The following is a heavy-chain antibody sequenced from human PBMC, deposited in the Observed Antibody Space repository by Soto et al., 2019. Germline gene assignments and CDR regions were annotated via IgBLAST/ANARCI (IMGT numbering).Heavy chain of an antibody. CDR2: IFYRGNT. D-gene: IGHD1-1*01. J-gene: IGHJ6*02. CDR1: GGSVSGYY. Sequence: SETLSLTCTVPGGSVSGYYWSWIRQPPGKGLEWIGYIFYRGNTLYNPSLQSRVTISVDTSNNQFSLSLSSVTAADTAVYYCTRHAIIPKLQYGMDVWGQGASVTVYS. CDR3: TRHAIIPKLQYGMDV. V-gene: IGHV4-59*02.